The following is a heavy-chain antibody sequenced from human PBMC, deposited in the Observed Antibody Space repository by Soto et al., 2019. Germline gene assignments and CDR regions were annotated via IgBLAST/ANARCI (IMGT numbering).Heavy chain of an antibody. CDR3: TRQMIQPQMRYNMDV. D-gene: IGHD1-1*01. CDR1: GYRFTSYW. Sequence: GESLKISCKGFGYRFTSYWIGWVRQMPGKGLEWMGIINPYDSHTRYSPSFQGQVTISADKSISTVYLQWSSLKASDTAMYFCTRQMIQPQMRYNMDVWGQGTTVTVSS. CDR2: INPYDSHT. J-gene: IGHJ6*02. V-gene: IGHV5-51*01.